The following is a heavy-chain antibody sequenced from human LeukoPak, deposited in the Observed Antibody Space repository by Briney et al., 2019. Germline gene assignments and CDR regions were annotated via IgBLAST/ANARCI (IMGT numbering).Heavy chain of an antibody. CDR1: GYTFTAYY. J-gene: IGHJ4*02. Sequence: ASVKVSYKASGYTFTAYYMHWVRQPPGQEREWMGWINPNSGSTNYAQKFQGRVTMTRDTSISTAYMELSRLRCHDTAVYYCARDRVVVPASFDYWGQGTLVTVSS. D-gene: IGHD2-2*01. V-gene: IGHV1-2*02. CDR3: ARDRVVVPASFDY. CDR2: INPNSGST.